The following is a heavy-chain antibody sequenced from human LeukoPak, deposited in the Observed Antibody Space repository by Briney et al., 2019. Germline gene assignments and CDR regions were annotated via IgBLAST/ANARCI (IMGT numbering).Heavy chain of an antibody. CDR3: ARMGIPSRAYGSGSYSLDGAFDY. CDR1: GYTFTNYH. CDR2: MNPNSGDT. D-gene: IGHD3-10*01. Sequence: GASVKVSCKASGYTFTNYHIHWVRQATGQGPEWMGWMNPNSGDTGYAQKFQGRVTMTRDMSTSTVYMELSSLRSEDTAVYYCARMGIPSRAYGSGSYSLDGAFDYWGQGTLVTVSS. J-gene: IGHJ4*02. V-gene: IGHV1-8*02.